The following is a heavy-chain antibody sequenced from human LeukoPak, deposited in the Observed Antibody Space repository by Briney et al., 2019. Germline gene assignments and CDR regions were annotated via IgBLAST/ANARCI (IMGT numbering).Heavy chain of an antibody. J-gene: IGHJ4*02. CDR3: ARDSPIAARGFDY. CDR1: GFTFSSYA. D-gene: IGHD6-6*01. Sequence: GGSLRLSCAASGFTFSSYAMSWVRQAPGKGLEWVSAISGSGGSTYYADSVKGRFTISRDNAKNSLYLQMNSLRAEDTAVYYCARDSPIAARGFDYWGQGTLVTVSS. CDR2: ISGSGGST. V-gene: IGHV3-23*01.